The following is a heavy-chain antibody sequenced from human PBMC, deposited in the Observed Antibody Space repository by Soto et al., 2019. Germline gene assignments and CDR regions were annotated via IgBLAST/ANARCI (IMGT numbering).Heavy chain of an antibody. CDR2: IYYTGFT. CDR1: GDSLSGGDYY. CDR3: ARAYRINGWSDYFFDY. J-gene: IGHJ4*02. D-gene: IGHD6-19*01. V-gene: IGHV4-30-4*08. Sequence: PSETLSLTCTVSGDSLSGGDYYWSWIRQPAGRGLEWIGDIYYTGFTFYNPSLKSRLTISLDSSKNQFSLRLNSVTAADTAVYFCARAYRINGWSDYFFDYWGQGTLVTVSS.